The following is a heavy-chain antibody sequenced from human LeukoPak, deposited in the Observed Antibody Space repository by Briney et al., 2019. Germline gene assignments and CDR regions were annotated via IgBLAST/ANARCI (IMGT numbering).Heavy chain of an antibody. J-gene: IGHJ4*02. CDR1: GYIFTDYY. CDR3: ARVAYGNNATPFDH. V-gene: IGHV1-2*06. CDR2: INPNSGGT. Sequence: ASVTVSCKASGYIFTDYYIHWVRQAPGQGPEWMGRINPNSGGTDSAQKFQGRVTMTRVTSITTVYMEMRGLTSDDTAVYYCARVAYGNNATPFDHWGQGTLVIVSS. D-gene: IGHD4-11*01.